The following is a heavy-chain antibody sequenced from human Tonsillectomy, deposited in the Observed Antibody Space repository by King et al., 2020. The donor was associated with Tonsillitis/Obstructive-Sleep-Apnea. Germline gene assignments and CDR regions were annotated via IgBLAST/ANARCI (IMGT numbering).Heavy chain of an antibody. CDR1: GYTFTSYA. CDR3: GRESIGYYSSGAFDI. J-gene: IGHJ3*02. V-gene: IGHV1-3*01. CDR2: INAGNGNP. Sequence: QLVQSGAEVKKPGASVKVSCKASGYTFTSYAMHWVRQAPGQRLEWMGWINAGNGNPKYSQKFQGRVTITRDTSAGTAYMELSSLRSEDTAVYYCGRESIGYYSSGAFDIWGQGTMVTVSS. D-gene: IGHD3-22*01.